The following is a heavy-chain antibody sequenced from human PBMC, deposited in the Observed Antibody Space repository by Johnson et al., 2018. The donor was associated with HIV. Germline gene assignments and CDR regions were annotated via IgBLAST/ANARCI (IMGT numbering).Heavy chain of an antibody. CDR3: ARDRRGATIDDAFDI. CDR2: IYSGGST. D-gene: IGHD1-26*01. Sequence: VQLVESGGGVVQPGRSLRLSCAASGFTFSSYDMHWVRQATGKGLEWVSVIYSGGSTYYADSVMGRFTISRDNSKNTLYLQMNSLRVEDTAVYYCARDRRGATIDDAFDIWGQGTMVTVSS. CDR1: GFTFSSYD. J-gene: IGHJ3*02. V-gene: IGHV3-66*01.